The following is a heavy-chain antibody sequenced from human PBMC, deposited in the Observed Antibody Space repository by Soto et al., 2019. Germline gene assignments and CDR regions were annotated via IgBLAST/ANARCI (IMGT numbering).Heavy chain of an antibody. CDR2: ISAYNGNT. D-gene: IGHD2-15*01. Sequence: ASVKVSCKASGYTFTSYGISWVRQAPGQGLDWMGWISAYNGNTKYAQDLQGRVTMTTDTSTSTAYMELRSLRSDDTAVYYCARLSGGRYNTYYFYYGMDGWGQGTRVTVSS. CDR3: ARLSGGRYNTYYFYYGMDG. CDR1: GYTFTSYG. V-gene: IGHV1-18*01. J-gene: IGHJ6*02.